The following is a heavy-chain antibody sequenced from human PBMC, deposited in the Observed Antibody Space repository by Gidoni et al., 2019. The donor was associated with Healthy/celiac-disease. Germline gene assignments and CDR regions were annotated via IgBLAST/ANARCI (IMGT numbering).Heavy chain of an antibody. CDR1: GFTFSSYS. CDR2: ISSSSSYI. V-gene: IGHV3-21*01. CDR3: ARAPTYCTNGVCSHDY. D-gene: IGHD2-8*01. J-gene: IGHJ4*02. Sequence: EVQLVESGGGLVKPGGSLRLSCAASGFTFSSYSMNWVRQAPGKGLEWVSSISSSSSYIYYADSVKGRFTISRDNAKNSLYLQMNSLRAEDTAVYYCARAPTYCTNGVCSHDYWGQGTLVTVSS.